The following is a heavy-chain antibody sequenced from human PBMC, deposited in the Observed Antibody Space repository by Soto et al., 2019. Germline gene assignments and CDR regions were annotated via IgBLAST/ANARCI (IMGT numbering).Heavy chain of an antibody. D-gene: IGHD3-22*01. J-gene: IGHJ5*02. V-gene: IGHV1-18*01. Sequence: GASVKVSCKASGYSFTTYPITWVRQAPGQGLEWLGWVSTYNGNTNYAQGLQGRVSMTTDTSTSTAYLELRNLRSDDTAVYYYESSGSFDPWGQGTLVTVSS. CDR2: VSTYNGNT. CDR3: ESSGSFDP. CDR1: GYSFTTYP.